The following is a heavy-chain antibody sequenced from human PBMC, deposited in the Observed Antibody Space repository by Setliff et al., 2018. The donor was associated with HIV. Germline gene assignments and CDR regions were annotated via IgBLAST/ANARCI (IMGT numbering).Heavy chain of an antibody. V-gene: IGHV3-66*02. J-gene: IGHJ4*02. CDR1: GLTVSSNY. Sequence: SLRLSCAASGLTVSSNYMSWVRQAPGKGLEWVSVIYTGTGTYYADSAKGRFTISRDNSKNTLYLQMNSLRVEDTAVYYCARDHYYDFDYFDYWGQGTLVTVSS. CDR3: ARDHYYDFDYFDY. D-gene: IGHD3-22*01. CDR2: IYTGTGT.